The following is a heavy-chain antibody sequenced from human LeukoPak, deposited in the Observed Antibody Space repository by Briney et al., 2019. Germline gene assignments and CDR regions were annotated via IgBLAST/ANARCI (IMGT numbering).Heavy chain of an antibody. D-gene: IGHD3-3*01. CDR2: INPNSGGT. CDR1: GYTFTGYY. Sequence: ASVKVSCKASGYTFTGYYMHWVRQAPGQGLEWMGWINPNSGGTNYAQKFQGRVTMTRDTSISTAYMELSRLRSDDTAVYYCARGWFLEGYCYYMDVWGKGTTVTVSS. CDR3: ARGWFLEGYCYYMDV. V-gene: IGHV1-2*02. J-gene: IGHJ6*03.